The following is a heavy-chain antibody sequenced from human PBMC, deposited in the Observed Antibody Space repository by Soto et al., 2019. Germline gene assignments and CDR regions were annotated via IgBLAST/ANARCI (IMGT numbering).Heavy chain of an antibody. J-gene: IGHJ6*02. CDR3: AKGQGWRVAWGYYYYVMDV. D-gene: IGHD3-3*02. V-gene: IGHV3-23*01. CDR1: GFNIRSYA. CDR2: ISGSGGST. Sequence: SLRLPCAASGFNIRSYARSRVRQAPGKGLEWVSAISGSGGSTDYADSVKGRFTISRDNSKNTLYLQMNSLRAEDTAVYYCAKGQGWRVAWGYYYYVMDVWGQGTTVTV.